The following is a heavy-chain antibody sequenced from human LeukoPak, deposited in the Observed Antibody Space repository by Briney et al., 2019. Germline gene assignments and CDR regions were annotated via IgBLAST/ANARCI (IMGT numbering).Heavy chain of an antibody. D-gene: IGHD5-24*01. J-gene: IGHJ4*02. Sequence: GRSLRLSCAASGFTFRTYSIHWVRQAPGKGLEWVTVVSADGRTQLYSDSVKGRFTVSRDNSLNTLHLQMNSLKTEDTAVYYCAREFGHNRWYFDYWGQGALVTVSS. CDR1: GFTFRTYS. CDR2: VSADGRTQ. V-gene: IGHV3-30*03. CDR3: AREFGHNRWYFDY.